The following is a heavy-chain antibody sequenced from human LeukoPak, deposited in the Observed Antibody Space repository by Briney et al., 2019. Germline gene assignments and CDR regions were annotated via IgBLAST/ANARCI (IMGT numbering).Heavy chain of an antibody. D-gene: IGHD3-10*01. J-gene: IGHJ4*02. V-gene: IGHV3-49*03. CDR1: GFTFGDYA. CDR3: NRVTGDYYGSDEIYHFDY. Sequence: GGSLRLSCTASGFTFGDYAMSWFRQAPGKGLEWVGFIRSKAYGGTTEYAASVKGRFTISRDDSKSIAYLQMNSLKTEGTAVYYCNRVTGDYYGSDEIYHFDYWGQGTLVTVSS. CDR2: IRSKAYGGTT.